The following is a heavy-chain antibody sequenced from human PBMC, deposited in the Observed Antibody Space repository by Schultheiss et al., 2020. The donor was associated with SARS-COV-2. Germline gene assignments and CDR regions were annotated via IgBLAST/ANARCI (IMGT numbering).Heavy chain of an antibody. V-gene: IGHV4-39*07. CDR3: ARGQTTVTTRVGYYYYGMDV. D-gene: IGHD4-17*01. J-gene: IGHJ6*02. Sequence: SETLSLTCTVSGGSISSSSYYWGWIRQPPGKGLEWIGEINHSGSTNYNPSLKSRVTISVDTSKNQFSLKLSSVTAADTAVYYCARGQTTVTTRVGYYYYGMDVWGQGTTVTVSS. CDR1: GGSISSSSYY. CDR2: INHSGST.